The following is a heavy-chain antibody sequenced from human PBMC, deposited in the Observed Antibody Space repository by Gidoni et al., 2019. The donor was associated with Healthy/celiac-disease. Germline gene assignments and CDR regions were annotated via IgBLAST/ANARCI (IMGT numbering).Heavy chain of an antibody. CDR2: ISSSSSYI. Sequence: EVQLVESGGGLVKPGGSLRLSCAASGFTFSSYSMNWVRQAPGKGLEWVSSISSSSSYIYYADSVKGRFTISRDNAKNSLYLQMNSLRAEDTAVYYCARDRSSSGWYGYDYGMDVWGQGTTVTVSS. D-gene: IGHD6-19*01. V-gene: IGHV3-21*01. CDR1: GFTFSSYS. J-gene: IGHJ6*02. CDR3: ARDRSSSGWYGYDYGMDV.